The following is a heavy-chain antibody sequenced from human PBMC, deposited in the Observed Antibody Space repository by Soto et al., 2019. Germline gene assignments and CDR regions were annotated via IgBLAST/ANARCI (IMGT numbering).Heavy chain of an antibody. CDR1: GGTFSSYA. CDR2: IIPIFGTA. CDR3: ARGYYDSSGYFDY. V-gene: IGHV1-69*13. J-gene: IGHJ4*02. D-gene: IGHD3-22*01. Sequence: SVKVSCKASGGTFSSYAISWVRQAPGQGLEWMGGIIPIFGTANYAQKFQGRVTITADESTSTAYMEPSSLRSEDTAVYYCARGYYDSSGYFDYWGQGTLVTVSS.